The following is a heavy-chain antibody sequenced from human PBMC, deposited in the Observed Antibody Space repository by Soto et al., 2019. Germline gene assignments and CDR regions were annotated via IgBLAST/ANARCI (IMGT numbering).Heavy chain of an antibody. J-gene: IGHJ1*01. V-gene: IGHV4-31*03. Sequence: QVQLQESGPGLVKASQTLSLTCNVSGGSISSGGYYWTWIRQHPGKGLEWIRNIHHRGSTFYNPSLKSRVSRSVDTSKMQFSLKLSSVTAADTAVYFCVGGVLSWGQGTLVTVSS. D-gene: IGHD3-10*01. CDR1: GGSISSGGYY. CDR2: IHHRGST. CDR3: VGGVLS.